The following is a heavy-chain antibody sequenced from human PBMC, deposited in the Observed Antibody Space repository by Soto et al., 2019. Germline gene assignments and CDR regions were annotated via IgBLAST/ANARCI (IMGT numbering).Heavy chain of an antibody. V-gene: IGHV3-11*05. J-gene: IGHJ4*02. CDR3: AKVPRGSSWYFDY. Sequence: GGSLRLSCAASGFTFSDYYMSWIRQAPGKGLEWVSYISNSDSYTNYADSVKGRFTISRDNARNTLYLQMNSLRAEDTAVYYCAKVPRGSSWYFDYWGQGTLVTVSS. CDR1: GFTFSDYY. CDR2: ISNSDSYT. D-gene: IGHD6-13*01.